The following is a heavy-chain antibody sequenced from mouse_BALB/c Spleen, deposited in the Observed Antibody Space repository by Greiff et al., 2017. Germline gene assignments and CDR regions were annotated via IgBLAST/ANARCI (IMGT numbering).Heavy chain of an antibody. CDR3: ARNNRPMNDGYYLAWLAY. CDR1: GYSFTGYY. D-gene: IGHD2-3*01. J-gene: IGHJ3*01. CDR2: ISCYNGAT. V-gene: IGHV1S34*01. Sequence: LVKTGASVKISCKASGYSFTGYYMHWVKQSHGKSLEWIGYISCYNGATSYNQKFKGKATFTVDTSSSTAYMQFNSLTSEDSAVYYCARNNRPMNDGYYLAWLAYWGQGTLVTVSA.